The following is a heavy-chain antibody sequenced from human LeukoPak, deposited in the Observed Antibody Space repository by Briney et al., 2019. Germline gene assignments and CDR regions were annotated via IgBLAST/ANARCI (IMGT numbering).Heavy chain of an antibody. CDR2: ISWNSGSI. CDR1: GFTFDDYA. Sequence: GWSLRLSCAASGFTFDDYAMHWVRQAPGKGLEWVSGISWNSGSIGYADSVKGRFTISRDNAKNSLYLQMNSLRAEDMALYYCAKDIRAVSYAFDIWGQGTMVTVSS. D-gene: IGHD6-19*01. CDR3: AKDIRAVSYAFDI. V-gene: IGHV3-9*03. J-gene: IGHJ3*02.